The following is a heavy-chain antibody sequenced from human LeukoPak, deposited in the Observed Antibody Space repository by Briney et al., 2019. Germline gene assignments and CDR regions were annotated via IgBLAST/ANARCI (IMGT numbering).Heavy chain of an antibody. CDR1: GGSFSGYY. CDR3: ARVYSYGSGSGDFDY. V-gene: IGHV4-34*01. D-gene: IGHD3-10*01. CDR2: INHSGST. J-gene: IGHJ4*02. Sequence: SETLSLTCAVYGGSFSGYYWSWIRQPPGKGLEWIGEINHSGSTNYNPSLKSRVTISVDTSKNQFSLKLSSVTAADTAVYYCARVYSYGSGSGDFDYWGQGTLVTVSS.